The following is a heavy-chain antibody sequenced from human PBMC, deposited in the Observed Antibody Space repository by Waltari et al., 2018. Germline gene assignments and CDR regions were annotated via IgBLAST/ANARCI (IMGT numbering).Heavy chain of an antibody. CDR3: ASFLGECTGGSCYRGYLLH. CDR2: ISHDGSNK. Sequence: SRYGIHWVRQAPGKGLEWVTFISHDGSNKNYADSVKGRFTISRDDSKNTVYLQMNSLRPGDTAVYYCASFLGECTGGSCYRGYLLHWGQGTLVTVSS. J-gene: IGHJ1*01. CDR1: SRYG. D-gene: IGHD2-15*01. V-gene: IGHV3-30*19.